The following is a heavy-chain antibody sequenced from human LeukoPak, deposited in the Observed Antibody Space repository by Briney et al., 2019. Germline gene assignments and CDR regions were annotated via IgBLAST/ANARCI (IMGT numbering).Heavy chain of an antibody. D-gene: IGHD5-24*01. V-gene: IGHV3-74*01. CDR2: VKSDGTYT. CDR3: ARDHYGYNSLDH. Sequence: PGGPLRLSCAASGFTFSSYWMHWVRQPPGKGLMYVSRVKSDGTYTSYADSVKGRFTISRDNARNTLYLKMSSLRDEDTAVYYCARDHYGYNSLDHWGQGTLVTVSP. J-gene: IGHJ4*02. CDR1: GFTFSSYW.